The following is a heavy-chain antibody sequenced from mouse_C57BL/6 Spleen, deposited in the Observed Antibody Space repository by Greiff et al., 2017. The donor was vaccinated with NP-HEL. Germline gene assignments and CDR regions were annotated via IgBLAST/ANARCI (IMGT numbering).Heavy chain of an antibody. Sequence: EVKLMESGGGLVKPGGSLKLSCAASGFTFSSYAMSWVRQTPEKRLEWVATISDGGSYTYYPDNVKGRSTISRDNAKNNQYLQMSHLKSEDTAMYYCARERHYYGSSAWFAYWGQGTLVTVSA. CDR3: ARERHYYGSSAWFAY. CDR1: GFTFSSYA. CDR2: ISDGGSYT. J-gene: IGHJ3*01. D-gene: IGHD1-1*01. V-gene: IGHV5-4*01.